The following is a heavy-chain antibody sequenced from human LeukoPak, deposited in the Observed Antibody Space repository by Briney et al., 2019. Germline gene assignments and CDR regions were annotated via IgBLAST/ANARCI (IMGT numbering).Heavy chain of an antibody. J-gene: IGHJ6*02. Sequence: ASVKVSCKASGYTFTSYDINWVRQATGQGLEWMGWMNPNSGNTGYAQKFQGRVTMTRNTSISTAYMGLSSLRSEDTAVYYCAREVTVSDYYYYGMDVWGQGTTVTVSS. CDR1: GYTFTSYD. V-gene: IGHV1-8*01. D-gene: IGHD4-17*01. CDR3: AREVTVSDYYYYGMDV. CDR2: MNPNSGNT.